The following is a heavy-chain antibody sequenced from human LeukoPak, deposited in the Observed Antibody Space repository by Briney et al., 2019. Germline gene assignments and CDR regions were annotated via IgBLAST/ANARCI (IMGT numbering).Heavy chain of an antibody. J-gene: IGHJ5*02. CDR3: ARDEGLYHSSGYYYYRWFDP. CDR1: GGSISSYY. Sequence: SETLSLTCTVSGGSISSYYWSWIRQPPGKGLEWIGYIYYSGSTNYNPSLKSRVTISVDTSKNQFSLKLSSVTAADTAVYYCARDEGLYHSSGYYYYRWFDPWGQGTLVTVSS. CDR2: IYYSGST. D-gene: IGHD3-22*01. V-gene: IGHV4-59*01.